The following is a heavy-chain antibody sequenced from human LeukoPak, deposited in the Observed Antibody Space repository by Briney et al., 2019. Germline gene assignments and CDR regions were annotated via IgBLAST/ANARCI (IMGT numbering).Heavy chain of an antibody. D-gene: IGHD3-22*01. V-gene: IGHV4-59*08. CDR3: AKSSGYLDY. Sequence: SETLSLTCAVSGGSFTHYYWSWIRQPPGKGLQWIGYIYSSGTTKYNPSLKSRVTISLDMPNNQFSLILTSVTAADTAVYYCAKSSGYLDYWGQGTLVTVSS. J-gene: IGHJ4*02. CDR1: GGSFTHYY. CDR2: IYSSGTT.